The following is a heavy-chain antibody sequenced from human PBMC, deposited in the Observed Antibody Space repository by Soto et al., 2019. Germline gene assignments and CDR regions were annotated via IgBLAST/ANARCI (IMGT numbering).Heavy chain of an antibody. D-gene: IGHD2-2*01. V-gene: IGHV1-8*01. CDR3: ARYCISTSCYFHYYYGMDV. J-gene: IGHJ6*02. CDR1: GYTFTSYD. Sequence: QVQLVQSGAEVKKPGASVKVSCKASGYTFTSYDINWVRQATGQGLEWMGWMNPNSGNTGYAQKFQGRVPMTRNTSISTAYMELSSLRSEDTAVYYCARYCISTSCYFHYYYGMDVWGQGTTVTVSS. CDR2: MNPNSGNT.